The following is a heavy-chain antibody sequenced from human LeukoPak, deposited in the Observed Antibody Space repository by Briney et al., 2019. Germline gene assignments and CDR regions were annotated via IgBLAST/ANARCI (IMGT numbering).Heavy chain of an antibody. D-gene: IGHD2-2*01. CDR3: ARDSGCSSTSCYAFDY. J-gene: IGHJ4*02. V-gene: IGHV4-39*07. CDR1: GGSISSSSYY. CDR2: IYYSGST. Sequence: SETLSLTCTVSGGSISSSSYYWGWIRQPPGKGLEWIVSIYYSGSTYYNPSLKSRVTISVDTSKNQFSLKLSSVTAADTAVYYCARDSGCSSTSCYAFDYWGQGTLVTVSS.